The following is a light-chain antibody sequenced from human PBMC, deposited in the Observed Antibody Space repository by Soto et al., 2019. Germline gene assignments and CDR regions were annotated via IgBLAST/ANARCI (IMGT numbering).Light chain of an antibody. J-gene: IGKJ4*01. Sequence: DIQMTQSPSSLSASVGGRVTIACRASHNINSHLSWYQQKPGKAPRLLVTSASSLHGGVPSRFSGSGSGTEFTLTISNLRPEDFATYYCLQSDSLPMTFGGGTKVEI. CDR1: HNINSH. CDR2: SAS. CDR3: LQSDSLPMT. V-gene: IGKV1-39*01.